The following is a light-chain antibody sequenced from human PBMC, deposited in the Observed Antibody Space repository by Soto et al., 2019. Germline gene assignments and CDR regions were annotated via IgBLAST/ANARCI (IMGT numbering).Light chain of an antibody. V-gene: IGKV3-15*01. CDR3: QQRSNWPT. CDR1: QSVSSN. J-gene: IGKJ1*01. Sequence: EILRRQSPGNLAVSGGEVSTRGCRASQSVSSNLAWYQQKPGQAPRLLIYGASTRATGIPARFSGSGSGTDFTLTISSLEPEDFAVYYCQQRSNWPTFGQGTKVDIK. CDR2: GAS.